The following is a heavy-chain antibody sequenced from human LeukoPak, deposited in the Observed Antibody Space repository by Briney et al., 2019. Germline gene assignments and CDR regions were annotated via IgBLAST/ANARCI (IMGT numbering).Heavy chain of an antibody. Sequence: GRSLRLSCAASGFTFSSYAMHWVRRAPGKGLEWVANIKLDGSEKNYVDSVKGRFTISRDNTKNSLYLQMNSLRAEDTAVFYCARDQYDTWSRRGNFDSWGQGTLVIVSS. CDR3: ARDQYDTWSRRGNFDS. CDR2: IKLDGSEK. D-gene: IGHD3/OR15-3a*01. V-gene: IGHV3-7*03. J-gene: IGHJ4*02. CDR1: GFTFSSYA.